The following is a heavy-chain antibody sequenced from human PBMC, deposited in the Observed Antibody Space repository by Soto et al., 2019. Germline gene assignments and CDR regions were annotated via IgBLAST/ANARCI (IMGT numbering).Heavy chain of an antibody. J-gene: IGHJ5*01. Sequence: PSETLSLTCAVSGGSISSGGYSWSWIRQPPEKGLECIGYIYHSGSTYYNPSLKSRVTISVDRSKNQFTLKLSSVTAADTAVYYCPRRPYSDYIFDFWGQGTLVTVSS. V-gene: IGHV4-30-2*01. CDR3: PRRPYSDYIFDF. D-gene: IGHD3-16*01. CDR2: IYHSGST. CDR1: GGSISSGGYS.